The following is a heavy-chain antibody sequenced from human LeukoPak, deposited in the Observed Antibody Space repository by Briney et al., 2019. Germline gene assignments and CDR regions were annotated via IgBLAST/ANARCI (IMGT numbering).Heavy chain of an antibody. CDR2: IKGDGSDK. CDR1: GFTFSNDW. Sequence: GSLRLSCAASGFTFSNDWMSWVRQAPGKGLEWMASIKGDGSDKYYVDSVKGRFTISRDNAKNSMYLQMNSLRAEDTAVYYCARDPETKRGRDGLDYWGPGHLVIVSS. CDR3: ARDPETKRGRDGLDY. V-gene: IGHV3-7*01. J-gene: IGHJ4*02. D-gene: IGHD1-14*01.